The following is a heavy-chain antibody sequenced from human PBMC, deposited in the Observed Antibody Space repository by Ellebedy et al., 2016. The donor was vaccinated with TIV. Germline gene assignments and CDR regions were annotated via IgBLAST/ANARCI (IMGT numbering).Heavy chain of an antibody. CDR1: GFPFSSYW. CDR3: ARDPIDSSGYMADAFDI. D-gene: IGHD3-22*01. J-gene: IGHJ3*02. Sequence: GESLKISCAASGFPFSSYWMHWVRQAPGKGLVWVSRINSDGSSTSYADSVKGRFTISRDNAKNTLYLQMNSLRAEDTAVYYCARDPIDSSGYMADAFDIWGQGTMVTVSS. CDR2: INSDGSST. V-gene: IGHV3-74*01.